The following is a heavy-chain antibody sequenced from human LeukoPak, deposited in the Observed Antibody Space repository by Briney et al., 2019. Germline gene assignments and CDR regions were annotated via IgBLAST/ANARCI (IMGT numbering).Heavy chain of an antibody. V-gene: IGHV3-30*03. Sequence: PGGSLRLSCAASGFTFSSYGMHWVRQAPGKGLEWVAVISYDGSNKYYADSVKGRFTISRDNSKNTLYLQMNSLRAEDTAVYYCARSKPLENWGQGTLVTVSS. D-gene: IGHD1-1*01. CDR1: GFTFSSYG. CDR3: ARSKPLEN. CDR2: ISYDGSNK. J-gene: IGHJ4*02.